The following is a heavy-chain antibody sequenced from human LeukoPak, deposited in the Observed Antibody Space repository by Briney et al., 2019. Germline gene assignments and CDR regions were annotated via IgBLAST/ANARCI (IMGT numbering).Heavy chain of an antibody. CDR2: IYTSGST. CDR1: GDSISSISYY. V-gene: IGHV4-61*02. CDR3: AAISTRPTNYFDY. D-gene: IGHD6-6*01. J-gene: IGHJ4*02. Sequence: PSETLSLTCTVSGDSISSISYYWSWIRQPAGKGLEWIGRIYTSGSTSYNPSLKSRVTISLDTSKNEFSLRLSSLTAADTAVYYCAAISTRPTNYFDYWGQGTLVTVSS.